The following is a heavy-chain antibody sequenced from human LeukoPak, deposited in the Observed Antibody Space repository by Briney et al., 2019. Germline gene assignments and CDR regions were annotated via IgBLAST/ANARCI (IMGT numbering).Heavy chain of an antibody. D-gene: IGHD3-3*01. J-gene: IGHJ5*02. V-gene: IGHV4-39*07. CDR3: ARDMYYDFWSGYFPTYYNWFDP. CDR2: IYYSGST. CDR1: GGSISSSSYY. Sequence: SETLSLTCTVSGGSISSSSYYWGWIRQPPGKGLEWIGSIYYSGSTCYNPSLKSRVTISVDTSKNQFSLKLSSVTAADTAVYYCARDMYYDFWSGYFPTYYNWFDPWGQGTLVTVSS.